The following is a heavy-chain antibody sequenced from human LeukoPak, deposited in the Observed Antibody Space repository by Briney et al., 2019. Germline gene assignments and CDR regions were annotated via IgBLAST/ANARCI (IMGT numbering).Heavy chain of an antibody. CDR3: AKVRYSGYYFDY. CDR1: GFSVSSNY. D-gene: IGHD2-21*01. Sequence: GGSLRLSCAASGFSVSSNYMSWVRQAPGRGLEWVSGISGSGGSTYYADSVKGRFTISRDNSKNTLYLQMNSLRAEDTAVYYCAKVRYSGYYFDYWGQGTLVTVSS. J-gene: IGHJ4*02. CDR2: ISGSGGST. V-gene: IGHV3-23*01.